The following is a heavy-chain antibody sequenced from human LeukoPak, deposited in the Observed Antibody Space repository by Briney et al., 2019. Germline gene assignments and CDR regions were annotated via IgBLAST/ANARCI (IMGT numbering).Heavy chain of an antibody. V-gene: IGHV3-23*01. Sequence: GGSLRLSCAASGFTFSSYAMSWVRQAPGKGLEWVSAISVGGGSTYYADSVKGRFTISRDNSKNTLYLQMNSLRAEDTAVYYCAKDLYDSSAYPYYFDYWGQGTLVTVSS. CDR3: AKDLYDSSAYPYYFDY. J-gene: IGHJ4*02. CDR1: GFTFSSYA. D-gene: IGHD3-22*01. CDR2: ISVGGGST.